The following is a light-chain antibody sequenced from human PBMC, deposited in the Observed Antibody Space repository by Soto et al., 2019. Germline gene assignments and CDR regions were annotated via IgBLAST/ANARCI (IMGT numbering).Light chain of an antibody. CDR2: EVS. Sequence: QSALTQPASVSGSPGQSVTISCTGTSSDVGAYKYVSWYQQHPGKAPKLMIYEVSNRPSGVSNRFSGSKSGNTASLTISGLRADDEADYYCNSYAGDIIRFVFGTGTKV. V-gene: IGLV2-14*01. J-gene: IGLJ1*01. CDR3: NSYAGDIIRFV. CDR1: SSDVGAYKY.